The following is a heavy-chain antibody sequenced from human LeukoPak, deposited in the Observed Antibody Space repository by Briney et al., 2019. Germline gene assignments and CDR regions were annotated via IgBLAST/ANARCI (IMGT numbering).Heavy chain of an antibody. D-gene: IGHD3-10*01. Sequence: SETLSLTCTVSGGSISSYYWSWIRQPPGKGLEWIGYIYYSGSTNYNPSLKSRVTISVDTSKNQFSLKLSSVTAADTAVYYCARETYYYGSGSYGLDLWGRGTLVTVSS. CDR3: ARETYYYGSGSYGLDL. CDR1: GGSISSYY. J-gene: IGHJ2*01. V-gene: IGHV4-59*01. CDR2: IYYSGST.